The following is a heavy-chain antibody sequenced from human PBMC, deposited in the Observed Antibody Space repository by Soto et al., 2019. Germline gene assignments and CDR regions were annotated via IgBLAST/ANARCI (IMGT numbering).Heavy chain of an antibody. CDR2: IVVGSGNT. CDR3: ARGSSSSVLKTKDYYYYNMDV. D-gene: IGHD6-6*01. CDR1: GFTFTSSA. Sequence: ASVKVSCKASGFTFTSSAVQWVRQARGQRLEWIGWIVVGSGNTNYAQKFQERVTITRDMSTSTAYMELSSLRSEDTAVYYCARGSSSSVLKTKDYYYYNMDVWGQGTTVTVSS. J-gene: IGHJ6*03. V-gene: IGHV1-58*01.